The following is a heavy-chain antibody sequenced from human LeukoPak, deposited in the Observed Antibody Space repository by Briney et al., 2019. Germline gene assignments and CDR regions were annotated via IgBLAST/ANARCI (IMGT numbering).Heavy chain of an antibody. V-gene: IGHV3-53*01. CDR2: IYTDGIT. CDR1: GFTFTSYS. J-gene: IGHJ4*02. D-gene: IGHD3-22*01. Sequence: GGSLRLSCAASGFTFTSYSMNWVRQAPGKGLEWVSVIYTDGITYYADSVRGRFTISRDNSKNTLYLQMHSLRAEDTAVYYCARGRADYYDSRSSDSWGQGTLVTVSS. CDR3: ARGRADYYDSRSSDS.